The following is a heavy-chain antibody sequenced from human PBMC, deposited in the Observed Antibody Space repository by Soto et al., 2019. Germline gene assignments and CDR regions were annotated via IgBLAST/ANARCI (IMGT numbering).Heavy chain of an antibody. D-gene: IGHD3-22*01. Sequence: SETLSLTCAVYGGSFSGYYWSWIRQPPGKGLEWIGEINHSGSTNYNPSLKSRVTISVDTSKNQFSLKLSSVTAADTAVYYCARGYYYDSSGPFDYWGQGTLVTAPQ. CDR3: ARGYYYDSSGPFDY. J-gene: IGHJ4*02. CDR2: INHSGST. CDR1: GGSFSGYY. V-gene: IGHV4-34*01.